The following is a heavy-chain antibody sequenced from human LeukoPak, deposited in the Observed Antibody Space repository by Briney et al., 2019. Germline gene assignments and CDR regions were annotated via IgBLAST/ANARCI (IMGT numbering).Heavy chain of an antibody. V-gene: IGHV4-39*01. J-gene: IGHJ4*02. CDR1: GGSISSSSYY. CDR3: ARRVWGSYRPTFDY. CDR2: IYYSGST. D-gene: IGHD3-16*02. Sequence: SETLSLTCTVSGGSISSSSYYWGWIRQPPGKGLEWIGSIYYSGSTYYNPSLKSRVTISVDTSKNQFSLKLSSVTAADTAVYYCARRVWGSYRPTFDYRGQGTLVTVSS.